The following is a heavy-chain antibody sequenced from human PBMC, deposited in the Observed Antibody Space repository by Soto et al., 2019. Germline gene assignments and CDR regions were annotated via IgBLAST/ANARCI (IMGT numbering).Heavy chain of an antibody. J-gene: IGHJ4*02. D-gene: IGHD3-3*01. CDR2: IYYSGST. Sequence: PSETLSLTCTVSGGSISSGGYYWSWIRQHPGKGLEWIGYIYYSGSTYYNPSLKSRVTISVDTSKNQFSLKLSSVTAADTAVYYCARGGPAFGVVTSVVYGGQGTRVTVSS. CDR1: GGSISSGGYY. V-gene: IGHV4-31*03. CDR3: ARGGPAFGVVTSVVY.